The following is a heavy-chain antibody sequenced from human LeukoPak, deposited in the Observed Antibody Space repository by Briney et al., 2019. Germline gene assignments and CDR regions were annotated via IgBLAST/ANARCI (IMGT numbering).Heavy chain of an antibody. J-gene: IGHJ4*02. CDR2: IWYDGSNK. V-gene: IGHV3-33*01. D-gene: IGHD3-10*01. Sequence: GGSLRLSCAASGFTFSSYGMHWVRQAPGKGLEWVAVIWYDGSNKYYADSVKGRFTISRDNAKNSLYLQMNSLRAEDTAVYYCARLPDYYGSGSYFHDYWGQGTLVTVSS. CDR3: ARLPDYYGSGSYFHDY. CDR1: GFTFSSYG.